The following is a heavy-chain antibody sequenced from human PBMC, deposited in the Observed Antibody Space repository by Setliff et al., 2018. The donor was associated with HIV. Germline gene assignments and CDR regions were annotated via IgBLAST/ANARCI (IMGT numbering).Heavy chain of an antibody. D-gene: IGHD3-10*01. V-gene: IGHV1-69-2*01. Sequence: GASVKVSCKASGYTFTDYYMHWVQQAPGKGLEWMGLVDPEDGETIYAEKFQGRVTITADTSTDTAYMELSSLRSEDTAVYYCATGARFADAFDIWGQGTMVTVSS. CDR1: GYTFTDYY. CDR3: ATGARFADAFDI. CDR2: VDPEDGET. J-gene: IGHJ3*02.